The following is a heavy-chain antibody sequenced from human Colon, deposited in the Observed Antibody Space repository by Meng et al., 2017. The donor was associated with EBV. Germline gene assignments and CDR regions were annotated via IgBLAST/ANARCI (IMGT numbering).Heavy chain of an antibody. V-gene: IGHV4-30-2*01. J-gene: IGHJ4*02. D-gene: IGHD7-27*01. Sequence: LQGSGSGLVNPSQTLSLTCVFSGDSVTNGGYSWSWIRQPPGKGLEWIGYIYHSGSTKYNPSLKRRVTISVDTSKNQFSLKLSSVTAADTAVYYCARDTSTWGNKGLDHWGQGILVTVSS. CDR1: GDSVTNGGYS. CDR2: IYHSGST. CDR3: ARDTSTWGNKGLDH.